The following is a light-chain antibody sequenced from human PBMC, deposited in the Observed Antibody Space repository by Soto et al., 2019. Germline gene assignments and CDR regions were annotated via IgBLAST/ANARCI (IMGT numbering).Light chain of an antibody. V-gene: IGKV3-11*01. J-gene: IGKJ5*01. CDR3: QQRSNWPPIT. Sequence: EIVLTQSPATLSLSPGERATLSCRASQSVSSYLAWYQQKPGQATRLLIYDASNRATGIPGRVSGSVSGTDFTLTISSLEPEDLAVYYCQQRSNWPPITFGQGTRLEIK. CDR1: QSVSSY. CDR2: DAS.